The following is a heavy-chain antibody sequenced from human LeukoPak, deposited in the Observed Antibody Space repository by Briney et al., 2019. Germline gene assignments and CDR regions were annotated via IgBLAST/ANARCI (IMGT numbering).Heavy chain of an antibody. Sequence: GGSLRLSCAASGFTFSSYAMSWVRQAPGKGLEWVSAISGSGGSTYYADSVKGRFTISRDNSKNTLYLQMNSLRAEDTAVYYCARSPYCGGDCYLDYWGQGTLVTVSS. D-gene: IGHD2-21*02. CDR1: GFTFSSYA. V-gene: IGHV3-23*01. CDR2: ISGSGGST. CDR3: ARSPYCGGDCYLDY. J-gene: IGHJ4*02.